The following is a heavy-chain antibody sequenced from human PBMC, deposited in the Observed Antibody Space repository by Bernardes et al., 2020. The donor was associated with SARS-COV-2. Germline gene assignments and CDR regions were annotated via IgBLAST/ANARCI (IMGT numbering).Heavy chain of an antibody. V-gene: IGHV3-74*03. CDR1: GFTFRSSW. J-gene: IGHJ4*02. CDR3: ARGRYDFWSGYSVPGAHFDY. CDR2: LNSDGSST. D-gene: IGHD3-3*01. Sequence: GGSLRLSCAASGFTFRSSWMHWVRQAPRPGLVWVSRLNSDGSSTTYADSVRGRFTISRDNAKNTLYLQMNSLRAEDTAVYYCARGRYDFWSGYSVPGAHFDYWGQGTLVSVSS.